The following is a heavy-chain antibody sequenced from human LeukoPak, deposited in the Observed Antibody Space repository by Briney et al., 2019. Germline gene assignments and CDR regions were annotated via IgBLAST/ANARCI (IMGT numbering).Heavy chain of an antibody. CDR2: VKSKTDGGTT. CDR1: GFTFSNAW. D-gene: IGHD3-3*01. J-gene: IGHJ4*02. CDR3: TTEGYDFWSGYYTALGIVVAY. V-gene: IGHV3-15*01. Sequence: GGSLRLSCAASGFTFSNAWMSWVRQAPGKGLEWVGRVKSKTDGGTTDYAAPVKGRFTISRDDSKNTLHLQMNSLKTEDTAVYYCTTEGYDFWSGYYTALGIVVAYWGQGTLVTVSS.